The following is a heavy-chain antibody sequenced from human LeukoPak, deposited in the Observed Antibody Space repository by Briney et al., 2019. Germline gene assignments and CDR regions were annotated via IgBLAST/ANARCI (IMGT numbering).Heavy chain of an antibody. V-gene: IGHV5-51*01. CDR1: GYSFTSYW. J-gene: IGHJ4*02. CDR3: ARQGYCGGDCYRGFDY. D-gene: IGHD2-21*02. CDR2: IYPGDSDT. Sequence: ESLKISCKGSGYSFTSYWIGWVRQMPGKGLEWMGIIYPGDSDTRYSPSFQGQVTISADKSISTAYLQWSSLKASDTAMYYCARQGYCGGDCYRGFDYWGQGTLVTVSS.